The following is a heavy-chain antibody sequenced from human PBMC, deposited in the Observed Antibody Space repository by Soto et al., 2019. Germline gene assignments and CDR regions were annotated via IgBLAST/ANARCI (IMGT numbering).Heavy chain of an antibody. D-gene: IGHD2-15*01. CDR1: GVSLNSGHYY. Sequence: QVQLQESGPGLLEPLATLSLTCSVSGVSLNSGHYYWVWVRQCPGKGLAWIASVYYDESTYYNPYIKSRVTISIDKPRNQFSLTLKYVTAADTAVYYCGKVLIGATRHADVDSWGQGARVTVSS. CDR3: GKVLIGATRHADVDS. CDR2: VYYDEST. J-gene: IGHJ4*02. V-gene: IGHV4-39*01.